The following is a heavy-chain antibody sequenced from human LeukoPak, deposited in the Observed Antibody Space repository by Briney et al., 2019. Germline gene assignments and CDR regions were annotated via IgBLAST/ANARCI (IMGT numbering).Heavy chain of an antibody. Sequence: GASVKVSCKASGYTFTGYYMHWVRQAPGQGLEWMGWISAYKGNTYYAQKLQGRVTMTTDTSTSTAYMELRSLRSDDTAIYYCARDLYYYGSGSYYDVFDVWGQGTMVTVSS. D-gene: IGHD3-10*01. J-gene: IGHJ3*01. V-gene: IGHV1-18*04. CDR1: GYTFTGYY. CDR3: ARDLYYYGSGSYYDVFDV. CDR2: ISAYKGNT.